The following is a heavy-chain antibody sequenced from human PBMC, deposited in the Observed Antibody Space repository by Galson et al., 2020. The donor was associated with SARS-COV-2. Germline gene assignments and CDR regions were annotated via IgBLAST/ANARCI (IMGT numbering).Heavy chain of an antibody. J-gene: IGHJ4*02. V-gene: IGHV4-61*02. D-gene: IGHD3-9*01. CDR1: GGSISSGSYY. Sequence: SDTLSLTCTVSGGSISSGSYYWSWIRQPAGKGLEWIGRIYTSGSTNYNPSLKSRVTISVDTSKNQFSLKLSSVTAADTAVYYCARVRHDILNGYYPYCFDYWGQGTLVTVSS. CDR2: IYTSGST. CDR3: ARVRHDILNGYYPYCFDY.